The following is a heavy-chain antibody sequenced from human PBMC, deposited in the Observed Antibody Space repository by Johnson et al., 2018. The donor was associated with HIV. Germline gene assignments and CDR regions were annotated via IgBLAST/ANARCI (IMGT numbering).Heavy chain of an antibody. V-gene: IGHV3-13*01. CDR1: GFTFSSFE. J-gene: IGHJ3*02. D-gene: IGHD4-11*01. Sequence: VQLVESGGGVVRPGGSLRLSCVASGFTFSSFEMHWVRLATGKSLEWVSAIGTAGDTYYPGSVKGRFTISRENAKNSLYLQMNSLRAEDTALYYCAKGWTTVTTRLDAFDIWGQGTMVTVSS. CDR3: AKGWTTVTTRLDAFDI. CDR2: IGTAGDT.